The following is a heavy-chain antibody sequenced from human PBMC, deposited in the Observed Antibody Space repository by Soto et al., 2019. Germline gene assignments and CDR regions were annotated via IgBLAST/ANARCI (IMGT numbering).Heavy chain of an antibody. Sequence: ASVKVSCKASGYTFTSYYMHWVRQAPGQGLDWMGIINPSGGSTSYAQKLQGRVTMTRDTSTSTAYMELRSLRSDDTAVYYCARDGGKGPGGWFDPWGQGTLVTVSS. CDR2: INPSGGST. CDR1: GYTFTSYY. CDR3: ARDGGKGPGGWFDP. D-gene: IGHD3-16*01. J-gene: IGHJ5*02. V-gene: IGHV1-46*01.